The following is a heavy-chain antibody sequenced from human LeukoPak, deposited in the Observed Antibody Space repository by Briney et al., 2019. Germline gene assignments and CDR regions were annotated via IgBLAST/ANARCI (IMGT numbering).Heavy chain of an antibody. D-gene: IGHD3-10*01. CDR2: IYSGGST. CDR1: AFTFGSYG. CDR3: ARSYDEGFGDPYYFDY. Sequence: GGSLRLSCAASAFTFGSYGMHWVRQAPGKGLEWVSVIYSGGSTYYADSVKGRFTISRDNSKNTLYLQMSSLRAEDTAVYYCARSYDEGFGDPYYFDYWGQGTLVTVSS. V-gene: IGHV3-66*01. J-gene: IGHJ4*02.